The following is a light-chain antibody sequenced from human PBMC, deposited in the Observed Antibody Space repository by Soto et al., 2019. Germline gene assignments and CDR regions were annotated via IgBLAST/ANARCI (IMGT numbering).Light chain of an antibody. CDR3: KQYGRSLFT. V-gene: IGKV3-20*01. J-gene: IGKJ3*01. CDR1: QSVSSSY. CDR2: GAS. Sequence: EIVLTQSPGTLSLSPGERATLSCRASQSVSSSYLAWYQQKPGQAPRLLIYGASSRATGIPDRFSGSGSGTDFTLTISRLEPEDFAVYYCKQYGRSLFTFGPGPKVDIK.